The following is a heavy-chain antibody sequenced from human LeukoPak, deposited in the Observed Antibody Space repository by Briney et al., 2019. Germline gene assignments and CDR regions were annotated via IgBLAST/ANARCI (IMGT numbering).Heavy chain of an antibody. CDR1: GYTFTSYG. CDR2: ISAYNGNT. Sequence: ASVKVSCKASGYTFTSYGISWVRQAPGQGLEWMGWISAYNGNTNYAQKLQGRVTMTTDTSTSTAYMELRSLRSDDTAVYYCARSYYYGSGSYYNEFDYWGQGTLVTVSS. V-gene: IGHV1-18*01. D-gene: IGHD3-10*01. J-gene: IGHJ4*02. CDR3: ARSYYYGSGSYYNEFDY.